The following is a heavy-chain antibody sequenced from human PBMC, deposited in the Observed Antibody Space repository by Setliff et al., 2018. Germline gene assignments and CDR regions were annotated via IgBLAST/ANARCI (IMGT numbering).Heavy chain of an antibody. CDR2: ISGGNGNT. CDR3: ARLQAIFGVFKDGDWFDP. V-gene: IGHV1-3*01. Sequence: ASVKVSCKASGYTSTNYAMHWVRQAPGQRLEWLGWISGGNGNTKYSQKFQGRVTITRDTSASTGYMELSSLRSEDTAVYYCARLQAIFGVFKDGDWFDPWGQGTLVTVSS. D-gene: IGHD3-3*01. J-gene: IGHJ5*02. CDR1: GYTSTNYA.